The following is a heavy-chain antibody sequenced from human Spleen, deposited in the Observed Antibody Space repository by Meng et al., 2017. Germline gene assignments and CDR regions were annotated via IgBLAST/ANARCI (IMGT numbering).Heavy chain of an antibody. J-gene: IGHJ4*02. CDR3: ARTLGILITVTHGGYFDS. D-gene: IGHD4-17*01. CDR2: ISSSGSTI. V-gene: IGHV3-11*04. CDR1: GFIFSDYY. Sequence: GESLKISCAASGFIFSDYYMSWIRQAPGKGLEWISYISSSGSTIYYADSVKGRFTISRDNAKNSLYLQMSSLRAEDTAVYYCARTLGILITVTHGGYFDSWGQGTPVTVSS.